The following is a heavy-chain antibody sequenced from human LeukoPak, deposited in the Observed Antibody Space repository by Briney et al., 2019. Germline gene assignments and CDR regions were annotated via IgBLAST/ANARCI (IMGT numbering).Heavy chain of an antibody. Sequence: SVKVSCEASGGAFSSYAISWVRQAPGQGLEWMGGIIPIFGTANYAQKFQGRVTITADESTSTAYMELSSLRSEDTAVYYCARPSPGSLTGFDYWGQGTLVTVSS. CDR1: GGAFSSYA. CDR2: IIPIFGTA. J-gene: IGHJ4*02. D-gene: IGHD2-8*02. CDR3: ARPSPGSLTGFDY. V-gene: IGHV1-69*01.